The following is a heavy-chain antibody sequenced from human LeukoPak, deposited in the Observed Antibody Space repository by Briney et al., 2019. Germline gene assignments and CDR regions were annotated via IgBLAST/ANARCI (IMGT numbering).Heavy chain of an antibody. CDR1: VFSLSTTGVG. CDR2: IYWDDDN. Sequence: SGPTLVKPTQTLTLTCTFSVFSLSTTGVGVGWIRQPPGKALEWLAVIYWDDDNRYSPSLKSRLTITKDTSKNQVVLTMTNMDPVDTATYYCAHRRDVTFFNYWGQGTLVTVSS. CDR3: AHRRDVTFFNY. D-gene: IGHD3-16*01. V-gene: IGHV2-5*02. J-gene: IGHJ4*02.